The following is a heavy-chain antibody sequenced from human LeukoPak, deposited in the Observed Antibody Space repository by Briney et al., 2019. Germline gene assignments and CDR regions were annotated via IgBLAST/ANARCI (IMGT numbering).Heavy chain of an antibody. D-gene: IGHD3-10*01. CDR3: TGPSFDASGMGFDP. J-gene: IGHJ5*02. CDR2: ISTDGSST. Sequence: GGSLRLSCAASGFTFSRYWIHWVRQAPGKGPVWVSVISTDGSSTRYADSVKGRFTISRDNVKNTLYLQMNSLRVEDTAVYYCTGPSFDASGMGFDPWGQGALVTVSS. CDR1: GFTFSRYW. V-gene: IGHV3-74*01.